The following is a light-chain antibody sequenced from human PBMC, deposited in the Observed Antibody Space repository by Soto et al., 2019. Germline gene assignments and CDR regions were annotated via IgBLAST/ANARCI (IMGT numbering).Light chain of an antibody. CDR3: QQSYSTLPYT. J-gene: IGKJ2*01. Sequence: DIPMTQSPSSLSASVGDIVTITCRASQSISSYLNWYQQKPGKAPKLMIYAASSLQSGVPSRFSGSGSGTDFTLTISSLQPEDFATYYCQQSYSTLPYTFGQGTKVDI. CDR2: AAS. V-gene: IGKV1-39*01. CDR1: QSISSY.